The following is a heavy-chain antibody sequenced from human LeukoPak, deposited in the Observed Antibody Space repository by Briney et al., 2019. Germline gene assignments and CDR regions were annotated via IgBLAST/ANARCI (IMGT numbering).Heavy chain of an antibody. CDR3: AKGYGESHFDS. J-gene: IGHJ4*02. Sequence: GGSLRLSCAASGFTFRSFGMHFVRQAPGKGLEWVAFIRFDGSNQYYTDSVKGRFTISRDNSNNTLFLQMNNLRGDDTAAYLCAKGYGESHFDSWGQGTLVTVSS. V-gene: IGHV3-30*02. D-gene: IGHD5-18*01. CDR1: GFTFRSFG. CDR2: IRFDGSNQ.